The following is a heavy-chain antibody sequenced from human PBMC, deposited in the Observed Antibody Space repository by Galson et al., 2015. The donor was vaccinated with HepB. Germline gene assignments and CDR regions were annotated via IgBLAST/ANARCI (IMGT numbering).Heavy chain of an antibody. Sequence: SLRLSCAASGFTFGNHGIHWVRQAPGKGLEWVAVISSGGGTQYLADSVMGRVTLSRDNPKNTVYLQMNSLGAEDAAVYYCAKEILVHAGDWYFDLWGRGTLVTVSS. CDR1: GFTFGNHG. D-gene: IGHD2-8*02. J-gene: IGHJ2*01. CDR3: AKEILVHAGDWYFDL. CDR2: ISSGGGTQ. V-gene: IGHV3-30*18.